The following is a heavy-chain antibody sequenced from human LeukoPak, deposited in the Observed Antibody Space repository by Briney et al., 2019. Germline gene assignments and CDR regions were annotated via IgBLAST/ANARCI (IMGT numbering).Heavy chain of an antibody. J-gene: IGHJ4*02. D-gene: IGHD3-22*01. CDR2: FDPEDGET. Sequence: GASVKVSCKVSGYSLTELSMHWVRQAPGKGLEWMGGFDPEDGETIYAQKFQGRVTMTEDTSTDTAYMELSSLRSEDMAVYYCARERYYYDSSGLNFDYWGQGTLVTVSS. V-gene: IGHV1-24*01. CDR1: GYSLTELS. CDR3: ARERYYYDSSGLNFDY.